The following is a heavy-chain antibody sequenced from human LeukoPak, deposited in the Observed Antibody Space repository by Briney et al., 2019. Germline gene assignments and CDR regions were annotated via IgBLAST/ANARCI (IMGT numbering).Heavy chain of an antibody. V-gene: IGHV3-48*03. Sequence: GGSLRLSCAASGFTFSNYAMNWVRQVPGKGLEWVSHISSSGTSTYYADSAKGRFTISRDNAKNSLYLQTNSLRVEDTAVYYCARGDRVDYWGQGTLVTVSS. J-gene: IGHJ4*02. CDR1: GFTFSNYA. CDR2: ISSSGTST. D-gene: IGHD3-10*01. CDR3: ARGDRVDY.